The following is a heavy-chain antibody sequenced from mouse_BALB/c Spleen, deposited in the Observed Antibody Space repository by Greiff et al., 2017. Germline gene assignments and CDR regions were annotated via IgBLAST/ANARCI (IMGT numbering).Heavy chain of an antibody. J-gene: IGHJ1*01. D-gene: IGHD2-1*01. CDR2: INPSNGRT. CDR3: ARSVYYGNFRWYFDV. Sequence: QVQLQQPGAELVKPGASVKLSCKASGYTFTSYWMHWVKQRPGQGLEWIGEINPSNGRTNYNEKFKSKATLTVDKSSSTAYMQLSSLTSEDSAVYYCARSVYYGNFRWYFDVWGEGTTVTVSS. V-gene: IGHV1S81*02. CDR1: GYTFTSYW.